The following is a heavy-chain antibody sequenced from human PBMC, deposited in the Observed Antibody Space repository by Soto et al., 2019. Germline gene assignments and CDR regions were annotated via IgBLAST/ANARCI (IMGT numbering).Heavy chain of an antibody. CDR1: GFTFITYA. CDR2: LSGSADRT. J-gene: IGHJ5*02. Sequence: PGGSLRLSCAASGFTFITYAMTWVRPAPGKGLDWVAALSGSADRTYYADSVKGRFTISRDNSKDTLYLQMNSLRADDTAVYYCSTAGVVGAWFEPWGQGTLVTVSS. D-gene: IGHD2-8*01. V-gene: IGHV3-23*01. CDR3: STAGVVGAWFEP.